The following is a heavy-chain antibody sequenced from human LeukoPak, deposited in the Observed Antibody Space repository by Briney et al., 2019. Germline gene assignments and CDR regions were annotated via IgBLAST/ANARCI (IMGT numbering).Heavy chain of an antibody. V-gene: IGHV3-21*01. CDR2: ISSSSSYI. J-gene: IGHJ4*02. D-gene: IGHD6-13*01. CDR1: GFTFISYT. CDR3: VMLFMGSTNWPDY. Sequence: GGSLRLSCAASGFTFISYTMTWVRQAPGKGLEWVSSISSSSSYIYYADSVRGRFTISRDNAKRSLFLQLNSLRAEDTAVYYCVMLFMGSTNWPDYWGQGTLVIVSS.